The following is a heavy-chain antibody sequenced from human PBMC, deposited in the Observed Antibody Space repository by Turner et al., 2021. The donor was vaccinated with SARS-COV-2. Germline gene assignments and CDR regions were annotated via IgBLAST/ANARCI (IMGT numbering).Heavy chain of an antibody. CDR2: VYQRGNA. Sequence: QVQLQESGPGLVKPSQTLSRTCTVAGGSVNGRDYYWGWIRQLPGKVLEWLGYVYQRGNAYYNPSLQDRLTLSVDTSMNQFSLTLSSVTVADTAVYYCVRTLIVITLPPGTFDLWGQGTVVTVSS. D-gene: IGHD1-26*01. V-gene: IGHV4-31*03. J-gene: IGHJ3*01. CDR3: VRTLIVITLPPGTFDL. CDR1: GGSVNGRDYY.